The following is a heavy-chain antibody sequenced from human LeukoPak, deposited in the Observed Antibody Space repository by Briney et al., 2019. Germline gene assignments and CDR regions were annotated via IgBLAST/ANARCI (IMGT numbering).Heavy chain of an antibody. CDR1: GGSISSSSYY. CDR3: ARDGREWLRRNVFDY. J-gene: IGHJ4*02. D-gene: IGHD5-12*01. V-gene: IGHV4-39*07. Sequence: PSETLSLTCTVSGGSISSSSYYWGWIRQPPGKGLVWVGSIYYSGSTYYNPVIRSLATISVDTTKNQFSLKMSSVTAADTAAYYCARDGREWLRRNVFDYWGQGTLVTVSS. CDR2: IYYSGST.